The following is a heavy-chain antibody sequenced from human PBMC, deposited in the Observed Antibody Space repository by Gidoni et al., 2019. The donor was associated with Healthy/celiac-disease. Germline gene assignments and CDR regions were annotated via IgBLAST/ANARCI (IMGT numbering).Heavy chain of an antibody. CDR2: SNHSGST. CDR3: ARRVVRGVYYSYYYYGMDV. CDR1: GGSFSGYY. D-gene: IGHD3-10*01. Sequence: QVQLQQWGAGLLKPSETLSLTCAVYGGSFSGYYWSWIRQPPGKGLEWIGESNHSGSTNYNPSLKIRVTISVDTSKNQFSLKLSSVTAADTAVYYCARRVVRGVYYSYYYYGMDVWGQGTTVTVSS. J-gene: IGHJ6*02. V-gene: IGHV4-34*01.